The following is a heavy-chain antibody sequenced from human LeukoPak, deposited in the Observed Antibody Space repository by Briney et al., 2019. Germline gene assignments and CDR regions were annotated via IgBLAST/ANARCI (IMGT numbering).Heavy chain of an antibody. J-gene: IGHJ4*02. D-gene: IGHD3-22*01. CDR2: ICSSGST. CDR1: GDSISGYY. CDR3: ARERSRSVVTTYYHIFDS. Sequence: PSGTLSLTCIVSGDSISGYYWSWIRQPPGKGLEWIGNICSSGSTNYNSSLKGRVPISLEASRSRFSLRLRSVTAADTAVYYCARERSRSVVTTYYHIFDSWGQGTLVTVSS. V-gene: IGHV4-59*13.